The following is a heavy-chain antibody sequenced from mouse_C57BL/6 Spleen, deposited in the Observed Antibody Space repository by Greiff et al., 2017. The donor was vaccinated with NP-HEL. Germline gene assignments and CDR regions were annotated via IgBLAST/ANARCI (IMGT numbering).Heavy chain of an antibody. Sequence: QVQLQQPGAELVKPGASVKMSCKASGYTFTSYWITWVKQRPGQGLEWIGDIYPGSGSTNYNEKFKSKATLTVDTSSSTAYMQLSSLTSEDSAFYYCARETTVPYAMDYWGQGTSVTVSS. J-gene: IGHJ4*01. CDR1: GYTFTSYW. CDR3: ARETTVPYAMDY. CDR2: IYPGSGST. D-gene: IGHD1-1*01. V-gene: IGHV1-55*01.